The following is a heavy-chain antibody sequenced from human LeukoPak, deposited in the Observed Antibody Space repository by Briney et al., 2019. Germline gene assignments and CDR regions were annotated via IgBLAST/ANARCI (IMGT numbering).Heavy chain of an antibody. CDR3: AKGFSGYYGTHFDY. CDR2: ISWNSGSI. D-gene: IGHD3-22*01. V-gene: IGHV3-9*03. CDR1: GFTLDDYA. J-gene: IGHJ4*02. Sequence: PGRCLRLSCAASGFTLDDYAMHWVRQAPGKGLEWVAGISWNSGSIGYADSVKGRFTIYRHNAKHSLYLQMNTRRGMAVAVYFWAKGFSGYYGTHFDYWGQGTLVTVSS.